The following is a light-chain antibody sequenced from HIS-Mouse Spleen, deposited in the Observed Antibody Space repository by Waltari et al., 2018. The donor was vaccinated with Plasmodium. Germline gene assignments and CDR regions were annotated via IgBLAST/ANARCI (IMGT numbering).Light chain of an antibody. Sequence: SYELTQPPSVSVSPGQTARITCSGDALPKKYAYWYQHKSGQAPVLVIYEDSKLPSGIPERFSGSRSRTMATLTISEDQVEDEADYYCYSTDSSGKHRVFGGGTKLTVL. J-gene: IGLJ3*02. V-gene: IGLV3-10*01. CDR1: ALPKKY. CDR3: YSTDSSGKHRV. CDR2: EDS.